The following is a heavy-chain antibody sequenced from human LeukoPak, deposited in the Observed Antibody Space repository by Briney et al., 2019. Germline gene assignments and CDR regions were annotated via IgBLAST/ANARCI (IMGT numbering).Heavy chain of an antibody. J-gene: IGHJ4*02. CDR2: INHSGST. V-gene: IGHV4-34*01. Sequence: PSETLSLTRAVYGGSFSGYYWSWVRQPPGKGLEWIGEINHSGSTNYNPSLKSRVTISVDTSKSQFSLKLSSVTAADTAVYYCARFVAVAAPRFDYWGQGTLVTVSS. CDR3: ARFVAVAAPRFDY. D-gene: IGHD6-19*01. CDR1: GGSFSGYY.